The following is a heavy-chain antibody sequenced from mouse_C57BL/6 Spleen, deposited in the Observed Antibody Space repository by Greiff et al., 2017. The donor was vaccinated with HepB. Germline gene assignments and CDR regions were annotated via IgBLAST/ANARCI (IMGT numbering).Heavy chain of an antibody. D-gene: IGHD1-1*01. Sequence: EVQLVESGGGLVQPGGSLSLSCAASGFTFTDYYMSWVRQPPGKALEWLGFIRNKANGYTTEYSASVKGRFTISSDNSQSILYLQMNALRAEDSATYYCARYVLRYGSVHAMDYWGQGTSVTVSS. V-gene: IGHV7-3*01. J-gene: IGHJ4*01. CDR3: ARYVLRYGSVHAMDY. CDR1: GFTFTDYY. CDR2: IRNKANGYTT.